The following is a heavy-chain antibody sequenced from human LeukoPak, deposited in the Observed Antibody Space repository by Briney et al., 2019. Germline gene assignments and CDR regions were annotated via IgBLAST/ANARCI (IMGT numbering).Heavy chain of an antibody. CDR1: GFTFSSYS. CDR2: ISSSSSYI. J-gene: IGHJ4*02. V-gene: IGHV3-21*04. Sequence: PGGSLRLSCAASGFTFSSYSMNWVRQAPGKGLEWVSSISSSSSYIYYADSVKGRFTISRDNSKNTLYLQMNSLRAEDTAVYYCARDRGGNGFDYFDYWGQGTLVTVSS. D-gene: IGHD4-23*01. CDR3: ARDRGGNGFDYFDY.